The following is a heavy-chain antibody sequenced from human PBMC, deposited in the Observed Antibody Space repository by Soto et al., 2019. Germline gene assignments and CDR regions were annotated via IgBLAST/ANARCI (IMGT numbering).Heavy chain of an antibody. Sequence: PGGSLRLSCAASGFTFSDYYMSWIRQAPGKGLEWVSYISSSSSYTNYADSVKGRFTISRDNAKNSLYLQMNSLRAEDTAVYYCARVRYCSSTSCSSFDYWGQGTLVPVSS. CDR1: GFTFSDYY. CDR2: ISSSSSYT. CDR3: ARVRYCSSTSCSSFDY. J-gene: IGHJ4*02. V-gene: IGHV3-11*06. D-gene: IGHD2-2*01.